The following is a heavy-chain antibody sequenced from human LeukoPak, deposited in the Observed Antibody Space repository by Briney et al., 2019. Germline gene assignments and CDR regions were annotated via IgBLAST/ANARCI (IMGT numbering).Heavy chain of an antibody. CDR3: ARPIQYQWPDYAFDI. Sequence: KVGESLKISCKGSGYSFTSYWIGWVRQMPGKGLEWMGIIYPGDSDTRYSPSFQGQVTISADKSISTAYLQWSSLKASDTAMYYCARPIQYQWPDYAFDIWGQGTMVTVSS. CDR1: GYSFTSYW. CDR2: IYPGDSDT. V-gene: IGHV5-51*01. J-gene: IGHJ3*02. D-gene: IGHD2-2*01.